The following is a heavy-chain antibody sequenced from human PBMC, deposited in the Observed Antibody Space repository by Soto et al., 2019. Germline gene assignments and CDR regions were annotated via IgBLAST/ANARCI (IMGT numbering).Heavy chain of an antibody. D-gene: IGHD2-15*01. CDR2: IYYSGST. V-gene: IGHV4-59*01. CDR3: ARASGCSGGNCAFDP. Sequence: PSETLSRTCTVSGGSISSYYWSWIRQPPGKGLEWIGYIYYSGSTNYNPSLKSRVTISVDTSKNQFSLKLSSVTAADTAVYYCARASGCSGGNCAFDPWGQGTLVTVS. J-gene: IGHJ5*02. CDR1: GGSISSYY.